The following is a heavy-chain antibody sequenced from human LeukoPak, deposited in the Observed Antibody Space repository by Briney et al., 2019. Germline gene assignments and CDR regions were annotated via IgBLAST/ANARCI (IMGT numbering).Heavy chain of an antibody. V-gene: IGHV5-51*01. CDR1: GYSFTSYW. D-gene: IGHD2-2*01. J-gene: IGHJ5*02. CDR3: ARLPSEGYCSSTSCYVFSWFDP. Sequence: PGESLKISCKGSGYSFTSYWIGWVRQMPGKGLEWMGIIYPGASDTRYSPSFQGQVTISADKSISTAYLQWSSLKASDTAMYYCARLPSEGYCSSTSCYVFSWFDPWGQGTLVTVSS. CDR2: IYPGASDT.